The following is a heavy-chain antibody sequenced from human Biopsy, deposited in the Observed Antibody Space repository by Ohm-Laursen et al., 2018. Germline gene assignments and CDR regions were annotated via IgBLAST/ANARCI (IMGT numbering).Heavy chain of an antibody. CDR2: ISGGSGII. CDR3: AKIPPSRCDSGECYPIFDY. Sequence: SLRLSCSASGFTFSDYYMTWIRQAPGKGPEWVSYISGGSGIIYYADSVKGRFTISRDNARNSLYLQMKSLRAEDTAIYYGAKIPPSRCDSGECYPIFDYWGQGTLVTVSS. J-gene: IGHJ4*02. D-gene: IGHD2-21*01. V-gene: IGHV3-11*01. CDR1: GFTFSDYY.